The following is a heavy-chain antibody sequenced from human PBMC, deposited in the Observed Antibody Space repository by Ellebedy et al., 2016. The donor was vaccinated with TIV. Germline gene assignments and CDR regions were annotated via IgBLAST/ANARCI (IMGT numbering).Heavy chain of an antibody. D-gene: IGHD1-26*01. V-gene: IGHV4-38-2*02. CDR1: GYSISSGYY. CDR3: ARGVGGSYYADY. J-gene: IGHJ4*02. Sequence: MPSETLSLTCTVSGYSISSGYYWAWIRLPPGKGLEWIGSFYHNGNTYDNPSLKSRVTISVDTSKNQFSLNLSSVTAADAAVYFCARGVGGSYYADYWGQGTLVTVSS. CDR2: FYHNGNT.